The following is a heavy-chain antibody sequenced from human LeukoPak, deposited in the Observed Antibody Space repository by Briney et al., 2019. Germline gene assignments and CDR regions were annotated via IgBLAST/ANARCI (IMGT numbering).Heavy chain of an antibody. Sequence: SETPSLTCTVSGYSISSGYYWGWIRQPPGKGLEGIGSSYHSGSTYYNPSLKSRVTISVDTSKNQFSLKLSSVTAADTAVYYCARDLDGENYDFWSGYQPFDPWGQGTLVTVSS. J-gene: IGHJ5*02. CDR1: GYSISSGYY. CDR3: ARDLDGENYDFWSGYQPFDP. D-gene: IGHD3-3*01. V-gene: IGHV4-38-2*02. CDR2: SYHSGST.